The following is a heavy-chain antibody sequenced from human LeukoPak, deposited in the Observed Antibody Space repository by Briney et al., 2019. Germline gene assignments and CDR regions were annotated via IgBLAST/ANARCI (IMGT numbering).Heavy chain of an antibody. CDR3: AGEPPRDTVDIVY. Sequence: PGGSLRLSCAASGFTFSSYWMHWVRQAPGKGLVWVSRINSDGSSTSYADSVKGRFTISRDNAKNTLYLQMNSLRAEDTAVYYCAGEPPRDTVDIVYWGQGTLVTVSS. CDR1: GFTFSSYW. CDR2: INSDGSST. J-gene: IGHJ4*02. V-gene: IGHV3-74*01. D-gene: IGHD5-12*01.